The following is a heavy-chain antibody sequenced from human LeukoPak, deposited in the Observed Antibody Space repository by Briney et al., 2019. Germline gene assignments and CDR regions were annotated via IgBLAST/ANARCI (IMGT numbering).Heavy chain of an antibody. D-gene: IGHD3-22*01. Sequence: PSETLSLTCTVSGGSISSSSYYWGWIRQPPGKGLEWIGSIYYSGSTYYNPSLKSRVTISVDTSKNQFSLKLSSMTAADTAVYYCARQKEGDIYYGPAGIFDYWGQGTLVTVSS. V-gene: IGHV4-39*01. J-gene: IGHJ4*02. CDR3: ARQKEGDIYYGPAGIFDY. CDR2: IYYSGST. CDR1: GGSISSSSYY.